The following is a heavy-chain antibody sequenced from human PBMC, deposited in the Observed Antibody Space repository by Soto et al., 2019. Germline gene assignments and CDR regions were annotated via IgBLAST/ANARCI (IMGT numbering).Heavy chain of an antibody. CDR3: ARGPPYYDSSGYLKCYYYYGMDV. V-gene: IGHV1-18*01. D-gene: IGHD3-22*01. J-gene: IGHJ6*02. CDR1: GYTFTSYG. Sequence: ASVKVSCKASGYTFTSYGISWVRQAPGQGLEWMGWISAYNGNTNYAQKLQGRVTMTTDTSTSTAYMELRSLRSDDTAVYYCARGPPYYDSSGYLKCYYYYGMDVWGQGTTVTVSS. CDR2: ISAYNGNT.